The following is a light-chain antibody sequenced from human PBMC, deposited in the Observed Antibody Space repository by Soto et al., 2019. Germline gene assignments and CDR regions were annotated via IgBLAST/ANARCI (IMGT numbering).Light chain of an antibody. Sequence: QSALTQPASVSGSPGQSITISCTGTSSDVGSYSLVSWYQQHPGKAPKLMIYEDSKRPSGVSNRFSGSKSGNTASLTISGLQAEDEADYYCCSYAGTDTYVFGTGTKLTVL. V-gene: IGLV2-23*01. CDR1: SSDVGSYSL. J-gene: IGLJ1*01. CDR3: CSYAGTDTYV. CDR2: EDS.